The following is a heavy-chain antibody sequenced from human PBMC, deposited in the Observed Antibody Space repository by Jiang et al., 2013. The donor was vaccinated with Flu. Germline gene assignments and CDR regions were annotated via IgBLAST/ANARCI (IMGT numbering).Heavy chain of an antibody. V-gene: IGHV4-59*08. D-gene: IGHD3-22*01. J-gene: IGHJ4*02. CDR2: IYNSGST. Sequence: GSGLVKPSETLSLTCTVSAGSITSNYWSWIRQPPGKGLEWIGYIYNSGSTNYNPSLKSRLTISVDTSKNQFSLKLFSVTAADTAVYYCARHLYYYDSSGSYDSYYFDFWGQGTLVTVSS. CDR3: ARHLYYYDSSGSYDSYYFDF. CDR1: AGSITSNY.